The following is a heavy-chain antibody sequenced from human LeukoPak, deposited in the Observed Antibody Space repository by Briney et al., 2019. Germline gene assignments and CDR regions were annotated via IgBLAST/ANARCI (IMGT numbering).Heavy chain of an antibody. CDR1: GFTVSSNY. CDR2: IYSGGST. D-gene: IGHD3-10*01. V-gene: IGHV3-66*01. Sequence: GGSLRLSCAASGFTVSSNYMSWVRQAPGKGLEWVSVIYSGGSTYYADSVKGRFTISRDNSKNTLYLQMNSLRAEDTAVYYCARLRFGDPYRDYWGQGTLVTVSS. J-gene: IGHJ4*02. CDR3: ARLRFGDPYRDY.